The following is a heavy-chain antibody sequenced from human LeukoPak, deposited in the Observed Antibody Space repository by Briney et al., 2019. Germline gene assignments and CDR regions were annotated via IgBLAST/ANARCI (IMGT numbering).Heavy chain of an antibody. D-gene: IGHD2-21*02. CDR1: GFIVNYNY. CDR2: VYSGGST. J-gene: IGHJ4*02. V-gene: IGHV3-66*01. Sequence: GVLRLSCAASGFIVNYNYMSWVRQPPGKGLEWVSVVYSGGSTYYADSVKGRFTISRDNSKNMVYLQMNSLRVEDTAVYYCARDRDIVVVTAILDWGQGTLVTVSS. CDR3: ARDRDIVVVTAILD.